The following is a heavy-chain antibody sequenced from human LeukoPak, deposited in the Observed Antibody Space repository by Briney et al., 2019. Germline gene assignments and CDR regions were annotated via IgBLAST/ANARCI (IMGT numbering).Heavy chain of an antibody. Sequence: GGSQRLSCAASGFTFSSYAMSWVRQAPGKGLEWVSAISGSGGSTYYADSVKGRFTISRDNSKNTLYLQMNSLGAEDTAVYYCAKGVSGYLHFDYWGQGTLVTVSS. V-gene: IGHV3-23*01. CDR1: GFTFSSYA. CDR3: AKGVSGYLHFDY. D-gene: IGHD3-22*01. CDR2: ISGSGGST. J-gene: IGHJ4*02.